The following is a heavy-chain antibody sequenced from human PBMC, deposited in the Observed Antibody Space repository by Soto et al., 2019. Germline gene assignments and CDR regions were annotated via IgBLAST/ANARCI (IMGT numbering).Heavy chain of an antibody. D-gene: IGHD3-16*01. CDR1: GGSFSGYY. Sequence: SETLSLTCAVYGGSFSGYYWSWIRQPPGKGLEWIGEINHIGRTNYNPSLKSRVTISVDTSENQFSLKLRSVTAADRAVYYCASHSPVGDYGMDVWGQGTTVTVSS. V-gene: IGHV4-34*01. CDR3: ASHSPVGDYGMDV. CDR2: INHIGRT. J-gene: IGHJ6*02.